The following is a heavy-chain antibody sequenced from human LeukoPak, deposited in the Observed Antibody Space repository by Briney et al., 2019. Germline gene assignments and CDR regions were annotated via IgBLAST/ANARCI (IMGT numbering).Heavy chain of an antibody. V-gene: IGHV1-18*01. CDR3: ARDWGVEARPGYMDV. CDR2: ISAYNGNT. CDR1: GYTFTSYG. Sequence: ASVKVSCKASGYTFTSYGISWVRQAPGQGLEWMGWISAYNGNTNYAQKLQGRVTMTEDTSTDTAYMELSSLRSEDTAVYFCARDWGVEARPGYMDVWGKGTTVTVSS. D-gene: IGHD6-6*01. J-gene: IGHJ6*03.